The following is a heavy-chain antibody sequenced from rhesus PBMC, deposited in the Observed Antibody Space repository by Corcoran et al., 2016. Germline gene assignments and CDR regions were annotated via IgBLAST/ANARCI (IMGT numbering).Heavy chain of an antibody. CDR1: GFTFSSNG. V-gene: IGHV3S5*01. Sequence: EVQLVESGGGLVQPGGSQRLACAASGFTFSSNGMNWVRQAPGTGLGWVSYMSDDGGSTYDTASVKGRFTISRDNSKNTLSLQMNSLRPEDKAVYYCAQDRFDYWGPGVLVTVSS. J-gene: IGHJ4*01. CDR3: AQDRFDY. CDR2: MSDDGGST.